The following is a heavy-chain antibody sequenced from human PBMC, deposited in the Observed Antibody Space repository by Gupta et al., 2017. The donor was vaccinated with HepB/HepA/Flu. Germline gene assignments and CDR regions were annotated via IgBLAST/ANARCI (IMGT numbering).Heavy chain of an antibody. J-gene: IGHJ4*02. CDR3: ARDDAVVVPAAIRFDY. Sequence: EVQLVESGGGLVQPGGSLRPSCAASGFTFSSYWMSWVRQAPGKGLEWVANIKQDGSEKYYVDSVKGRFTISRDNAKNSLYLQMNSLRAEDTAVYYGARDDAVVVPAAIRFDYWGQGTRVTVSA. CDR1: GFTFSSYW. D-gene: IGHD2-2*01. V-gene: IGHV3-7*01. CDR2: IKQDGSEK.